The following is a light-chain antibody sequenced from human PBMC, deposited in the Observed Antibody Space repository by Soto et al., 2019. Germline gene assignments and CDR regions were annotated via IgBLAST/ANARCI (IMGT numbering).Light chain of an antibody. J-gene: IGKJ1*01. Sequence: DIQMTQSPSTLSASVGDRVTITCRASQSISSWLAWYQQKPGKAPKLLIYKASSLESGVPSRFSGSGSGTEFALTISSLQPDGFATCYCPQYNSYPWTFGQGSKVEIK. V-gene: IGKV1-5*03. CDR3: PQYNSYPWT. CDR1: QSISSW. CDR2: KAS.